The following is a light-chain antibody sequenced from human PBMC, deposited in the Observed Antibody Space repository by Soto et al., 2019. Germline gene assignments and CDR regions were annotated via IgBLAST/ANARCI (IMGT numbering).Light chain of an antibody. CDR1: QSVSSNY. J-gene: IGKJ4*01. CDR2: GAS. CDR3: QQFRRSPLT. V-gene: IGKV3-20*01. Sequence: EIELTHSPNILSSYPWARAALSCMASQSVSSNYLAWYQQKPGQAPRLLIYGASSRATGIPDRFSGSGSGTDFTLTISRLEPEDFAVYYCQQFRRSPLTVGGGTKVDIK.